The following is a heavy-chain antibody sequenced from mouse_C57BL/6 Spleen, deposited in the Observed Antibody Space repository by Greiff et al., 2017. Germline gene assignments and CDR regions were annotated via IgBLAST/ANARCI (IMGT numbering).Heavy chain of an antibody. D-gene: IGHD2-5*01. Sequence: EVKLQESGPGLVKPSQSLSLTCSVTGYSITSGYYWNWIRQFPGNKLEWMGYISYDGRNNYNHSLKNLISITSDTSNNPFFLQLNSVTTEDTATYYCGAYDSNCEVFAYWGQGTLVTVSA. CDR1: GYSITSGYY. J-gene: IGHJ3*01. CDR3: GAYDSNCEVFAY. CDR2: ISYDGRN. V-gene: IGHV3-6*01.